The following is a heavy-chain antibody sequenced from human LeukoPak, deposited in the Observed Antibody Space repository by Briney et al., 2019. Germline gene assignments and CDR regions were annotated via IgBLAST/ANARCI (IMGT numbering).Heavy chain of an antibody. CDR3: ARNSVAGTGNY. Sequence: PRGSLRLSCAVSGVTVSSNYMSWVRQAPGRGLEWVSVIYSAGSTYYADSVKGRFTISRDNSKNTLYLQMNSLRPEDTAVYYCARNSVAGTGNYWGQGTLVTVSS. D-gene: IGHD6-19*01. CDR2: IYSAGST. CDR1: GVTVSSNY. V-gene: IGHV3-53*01. J-gene: IGHJ4*02.